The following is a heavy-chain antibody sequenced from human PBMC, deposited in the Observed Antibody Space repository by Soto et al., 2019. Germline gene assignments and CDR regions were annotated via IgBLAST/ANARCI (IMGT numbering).Heavy chain of an antibody. Sequence: ASVKVSCKASGYTFTSYDINWVRQATGQGLELMGWMNPNSGNTGYAQKFQGRVTMTRNTSISTAYMELSSLRSEGTAVYYCCMYIGIAAALLYYYCGMDVWGQGTMVTVSS. CDR2: MNPNSGNT. J-gene: IGHJ6*02. D-gene: IGHD6-13*01. CDR1: GYTFTSYD. CDR3: CMYIGIAAALLYYYCGMDV. V-gene: IGHV1-8*01.